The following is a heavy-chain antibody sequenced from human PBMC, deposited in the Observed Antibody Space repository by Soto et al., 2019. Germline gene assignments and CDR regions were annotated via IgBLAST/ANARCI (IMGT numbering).Heavy chain of an antibody. CDR1: GGSISSGGYY. Sequence: QVQLQESGPGLVKPSQTLSLTCTVSGGSISSGGYYWSWIRQHPGKGLEWIGYIHYSGSTYYNPSRKSRVTISVYTSKNQFSLKLNSVTAADTAVYYCARVRDGGNLDYWGQGTLVTVSS. CDR3: ARVRDGGNLDY. D-gene: IGHD2-15*01. CDR2: IHYSGST. V-gene: IGHV4-31*03. J-gene: IGHJ4*02.